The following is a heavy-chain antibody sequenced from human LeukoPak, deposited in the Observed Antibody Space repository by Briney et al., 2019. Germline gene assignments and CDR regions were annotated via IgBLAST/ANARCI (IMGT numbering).Heavy chain of an antibody. D-gene: IGHD6-13*01. CDR2: ISYGGSNK. V-gene: IGHV3-30*18. Sequence: GGSLRLSCAASGFTFSSYGMHWVRQAPGKGLEWVAVISYGGSNKYYADSVKGRFTISRDNSKNTLYLQMNSLRAEDTAVYYCAKDRVVFLAAAGQFDYWGQGTLVTVSS. CDR1: GFTFSSYG. J-gene: IGHJ4*02. CDR3: AKDRVVFLAAAGQFDY.